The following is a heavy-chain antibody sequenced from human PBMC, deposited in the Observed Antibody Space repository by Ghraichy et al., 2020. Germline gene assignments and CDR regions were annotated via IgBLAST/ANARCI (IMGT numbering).Heavy chain of an antibody. CDR3: ARGQWVPGGY. V-gene: IGHV3-74*01. CDR1: GFTFSDYR. J-gene: IGHJ4*02. CDR2: INSDGTIT. D-gene: IGHD1-26*01. Sequence: LSLTCAASGFTFSDYRIHLVRQPPGKGLVLVSRINSDGTITTYADSVKGRFTISRDNAKNTLYLQMNSLRAEDTAVYYCARGQWVPGGYWGQGTLVTVSS.